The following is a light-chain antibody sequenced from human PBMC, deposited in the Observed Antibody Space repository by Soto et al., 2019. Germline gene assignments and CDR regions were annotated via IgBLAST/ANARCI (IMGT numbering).Light chain of an antibody. CDR1: SSDVGGYDY. Sequence: QSVLTQSASVSGSPGQSITIPCTGTSSDVGGYDYVSWYQQHPGKVPKLIIYEVIKRTSGVSHRFSGSKSGNTASLTISGLQTEDEADYYCSSYTTSSALVFGVGTKLTVL. CDR2: EVI. CDR3: SSYTTSSALV. V-gene: IGLV2-14*01. J-gene: IGLJ2*01.